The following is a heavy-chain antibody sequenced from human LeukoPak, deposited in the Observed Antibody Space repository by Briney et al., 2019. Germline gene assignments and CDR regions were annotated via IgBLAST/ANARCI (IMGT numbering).Heavy chain of an antibody. J-gene: IGHJ5*02. CDR1: GGSISSSSYY. D-gene: IGHD6-13*01. V-gene: IGHV4-39*01. Sequence: KPSETLSLTCTVSGGSISSSSYYWGWIRQPPGKGLEWIGSIYYSGSTCYNPSLKSRVTISVDTSKNQFSLKLSSVTAADTAVYYCARQEAAAGPGLGWFDPWGQGTLVTVSS. CDR3: ARQEAAAGPGLGWFDP. CDR2: IYYSGST.